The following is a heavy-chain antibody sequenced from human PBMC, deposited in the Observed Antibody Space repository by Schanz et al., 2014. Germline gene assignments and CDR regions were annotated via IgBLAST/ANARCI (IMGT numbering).Heavy chain of an antibody. CDR3: VRVKGEPSCHDYIVY. J-gene: IGHJ4*02. Sequence: QVHLQESGPGLVKPSETLSVTCTVSGGSINNYFWTWIRQPAGKGLEWIGRIYSNGISHYNPSLEKPVTNAVDPVKNKFSLNPAPVTPADPAIYYCVRVKGEPSCHDYIVYWGQGIQVPVSP. CDR2: IYSNGIS. V-gene: IGHV4-4*07. CDR1: GGSINNYF. D-gene: IGHD5-12*01.